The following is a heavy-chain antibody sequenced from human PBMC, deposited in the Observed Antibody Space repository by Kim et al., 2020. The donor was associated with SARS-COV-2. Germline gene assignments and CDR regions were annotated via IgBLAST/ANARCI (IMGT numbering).Heavy chain of an antibody. CDR1: GFTVSSNH. Sequence: GGSLRLSCAASGFTVSSNHMSWVRQAPGKGLEWVSVIYSGGSTYHADFVKGRFTISRDNSKNTLYLQMNSLRGEDTAVYYCARDLRDYDRRRFDLWGRGTLVTFSS. CDR2: IYSGGST. D-gene: IGHD3-22*01. CDR3: ARDLRDYDRRRFDL. V-gene: IGHV3-66*01. J-gene: IGHJ2*01.